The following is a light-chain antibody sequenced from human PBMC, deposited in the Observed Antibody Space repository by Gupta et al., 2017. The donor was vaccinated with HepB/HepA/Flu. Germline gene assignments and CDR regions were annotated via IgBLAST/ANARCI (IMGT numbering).Light chain of an antibody. CDR2: GAL. CDR3: LQRYNYPLT. V-gene: IGKV1-17*01. Sequence: DIQMTQSPSSLSASVGDGVTITCRASQGIRNDLDWYQQKPGKAPKRLIYGALSLQSGVSSRFSGSGSGTEFTLTISSLQPEDFATYFCLQRYNYPLTFGGGTRVEIK. J-gene: IGKJ4*01. CDR1: QGIRND.